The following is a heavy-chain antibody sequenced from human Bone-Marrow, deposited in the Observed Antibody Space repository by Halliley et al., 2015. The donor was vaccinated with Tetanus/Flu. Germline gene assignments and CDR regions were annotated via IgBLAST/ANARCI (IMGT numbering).Heavy chain of an antibody. Sequence: GLEWIGYIYYSGSTYYNPSLKRRVTISVDTAKNQFSLKLSSVPAADTAVYYCARSRDGYDFDYWGQGTLVTVSS. CDR2: IYYSGST. D-gene: IGHD5-12*01. CDR3: ARSRDGYDFDY. V-gene: IGHV4-31*02. J-gene: IGHJ4*02.